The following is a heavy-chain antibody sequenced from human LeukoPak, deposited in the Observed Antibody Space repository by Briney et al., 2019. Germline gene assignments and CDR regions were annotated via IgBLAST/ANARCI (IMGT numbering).Heavy chain of an antibody. CDR3: ARDYYDSSGYYSQGLFDY. V-gene: IGHV1-2*02. CDR1: GYTFTGYY. CDR2: INPNSGGT. J-gene: IGHJ4*02. Sequence: ASVKVSCKASGYTFTGYYMHWVRQAPGQGLEWMGWINPNSGGTNHAQKFQGRVTMTRDTSISTAYMELSRLRSDDTAVYYCARDYYDSSGYYSQGLFDYWGQGTLVTVSS. D-gene: IGHD3-22*01.